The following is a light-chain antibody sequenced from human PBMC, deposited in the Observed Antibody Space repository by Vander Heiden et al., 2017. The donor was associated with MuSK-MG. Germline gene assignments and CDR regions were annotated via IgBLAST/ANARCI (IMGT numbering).Light chain of an antibody. V-gene: IGLV3-25*03. CDR1: ALPKQY. Sequence: SYELTQPPSVSVSPGQTARITCSGDALPKQYAYWYQQKPGHAPVLVIYKDSERPSGIPERFSGSSSGTTGTLTISGVQAEAEADDYCQSADSSGTYRGVFGGGTKLTVL. J-gene: IGLJ3*02. CDR3: QSADSSGTYRGV. CDR2: KDS.